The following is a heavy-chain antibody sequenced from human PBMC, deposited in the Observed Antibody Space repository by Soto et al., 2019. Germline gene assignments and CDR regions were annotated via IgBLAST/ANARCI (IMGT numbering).Heavy chain of an antibody. V-gene: IGHV1-18*01. J-gene: IGHJ4*02. CDR1: GYTFTSSG. D-gene: IGHD5-18*01. CDR2: ISTGNGNT. CDR3: ARDPGYSYGYN. Sequence: ASVKVSCKASGYTFTSSGISWVRHAPGQGLEWMGWISTGNGNTNYSQHPQGRVSVTTDTSTSTAYMELSSLRSEDTAVYYCARDPGYSYGYNWGQGTLVTVSS.